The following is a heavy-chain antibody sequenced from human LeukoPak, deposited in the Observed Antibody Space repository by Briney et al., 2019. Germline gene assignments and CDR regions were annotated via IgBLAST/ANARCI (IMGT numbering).Heavy chain of an antibody. Sequence: ASVKVSCKAFGYTFTTSYLHWVRQAPGQGLEWMGWINPNSGGTNYAQKFQGRVTMTRDTSISTAYMELSRLRSDDTAVYYCARGHSYGLSLDYWGQGTLVTVSS. J-gene: IGHJ4*02. D-gene: IGHD5-18*01. V-gene: IGHV1-2*02. CDR3: ARGHSYGLSLDY. CDR2: INPNSGGT. CDR1: GYTFTTSY.